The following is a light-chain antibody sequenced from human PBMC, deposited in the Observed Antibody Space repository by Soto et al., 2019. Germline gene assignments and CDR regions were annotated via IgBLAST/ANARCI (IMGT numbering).Light chain of an antibody. V-gene: IGLV2-14*03. J-gene: IGLJ3*02. CDR2: DVS. Sequence: QSALTQPASVSGSPGQSITISCTGTSSDVGGYNYVSWYQQHPGKAPKLLIYDVSNRPSGVSNRFSGSKSGDTASLTISGLQAEDEADYYCCSFTPTPARDARVFGGGTKVTVL. CDR3: CSFTPTPARDARV. CDR1: SSDVGGYNY.